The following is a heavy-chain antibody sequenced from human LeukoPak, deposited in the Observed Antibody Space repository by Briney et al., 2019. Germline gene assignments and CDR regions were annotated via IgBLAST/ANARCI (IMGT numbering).Heavy chain of an antibody. J-gene: IGHJ4*02. CDR1: GYTFTVYY. CDR2: INPNSGGT. Sequence: ASVKVSFTASGYTFTVYYMHWVRQAPGQGLEWMGWINPNSGGTNYAQKFQGRVTMTRGTSISTAYMELSRLRSDDTAVYYCARAYYDSSGYYFPPFFDYWGQGTLVTVSS. D-gene: IGHD3-22*01. V-gene: IGHV1-2*02. CDR3: ARAYYDSSGYYFPPFFDY.